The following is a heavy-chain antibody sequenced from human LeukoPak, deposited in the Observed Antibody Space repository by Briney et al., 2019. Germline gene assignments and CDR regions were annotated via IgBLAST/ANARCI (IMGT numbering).Heavy chain of an antibody. CDR2: ISYDGSNK. CDR3: ARDFATDIVVVVAAAILDY. V-gene: IGHV3-30-3*01. D-gene: IGHD2-15*01. J-gene: IGHJ4*02. CDR1: GFTFSSYA. Sequence: GSLRLSCAASGFTFSSYAMHWVRQAPGKGLEWVAVISYDGSNKYYADSVKGRFTISRDNSKNTLYLQMNSLRAEDTAVYYCARDFATDIVVVVAAAILDYWGQGTLVTVSS.